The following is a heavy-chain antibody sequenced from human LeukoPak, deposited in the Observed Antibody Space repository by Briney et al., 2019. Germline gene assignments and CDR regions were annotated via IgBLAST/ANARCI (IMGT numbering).Heavy chain of an antibody. CDR2: IIPIFGTA. J-gene: IGHJ4*02. CDR3: ARAVYFDWLFYGDY. V-gene: IGHV1-69*13. D-gene: IGHD3-9*01. Sequence: SVKVSCKASGGTFSSYAISWVRQAPGQGLEWMGGIIPIFGTANYAQKFQGRVTITADESTSTAYMELRSLRSDDTAVYYCARAVYFDWLFYGDYWGQGTLATVSS. CDR1: GGTFSSYA.